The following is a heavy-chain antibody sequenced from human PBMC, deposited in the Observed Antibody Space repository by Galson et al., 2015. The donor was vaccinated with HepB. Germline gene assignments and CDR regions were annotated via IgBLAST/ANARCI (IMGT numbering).Heavy chain of an antibody. CDR1: GFTFSSYS. CDR2: ISSSSSYI. V-gene: IGHV3-21*01. J-gene: IGHJ5*02. Sequence: SLRLSCAASGFTFSSYSMNWVRQAPGKGLEWVSSISSSSSYIYYADSVKGRFTISRDNAKNSLYLQMNSLRAEDTAVYYCARDGAPEYYGDSRGWFDPWGHGTLVTVSS. D-gene: IGHD4-17*01. CDR3: ARDGAPEYYGDSRGWFDP.